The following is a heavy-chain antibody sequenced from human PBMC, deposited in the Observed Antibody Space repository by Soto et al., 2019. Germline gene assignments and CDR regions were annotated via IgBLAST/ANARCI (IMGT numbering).Heavy chain of an antibody. J-gene: IGHJ4*02. CDR2: ISWNSGSI. CDR1: GFTFDDYA. V-gene: IGHV3-9*01. Sequence: EVQLVESGGGLVQPGGSLRLSCAASGFTFDDYAMHWVRQAPGKGLEWVSGISWNSGSIGYADSVKGRFTISRDNAKDCLYLQMNSLRAEDTALYYCAIILDTTLFPPADYWGQGTLVTVSS. D-gene: IGHD5-18*01. CDR3: AIILDTTLFPPADY.